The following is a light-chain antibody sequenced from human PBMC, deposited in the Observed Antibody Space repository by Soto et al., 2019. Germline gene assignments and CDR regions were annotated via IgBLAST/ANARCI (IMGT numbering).Light chain of an antibody. Sequence: QSALTQPPSVSGAPGQRVTISCTGSSSNIGAGYDVHWYQQLPGTAPKLLIYGNTNRPSGVPDRFSGSKSGTSASLAITGLQDEDEADYYCHSYDSSLSGSVFGGGTQLTVL. V-gene: IGLV1-40*01. CDR1: SSNIGAGYD. J-gene: IGLJ3*02. CDR2: GNT. CDR3: HSYDSSLSGSV.